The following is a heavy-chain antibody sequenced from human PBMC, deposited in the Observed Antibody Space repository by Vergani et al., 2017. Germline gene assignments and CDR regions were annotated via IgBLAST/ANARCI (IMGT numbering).Heavy chain of an antibody. Sequence: EVQLLESGGGLLQPGGSLRLSCAASGFTFNNYAMNWVRQAPGKGLEWVSSISDSAVNTYYADSVKGRFTISRHISKNTLYLHMNSLRAEDTAVYYCAMDNYRHPGAVDYWGQGTLVTVSS. V-gene: IGHV3-23*01. J-gene: IGHJ4*02. CDR1: GFTFNNYA. CDR2: ISDSAVNT. CDR3: AMDNYRHPGAVDY. D-gene: IGHD2-2*03.